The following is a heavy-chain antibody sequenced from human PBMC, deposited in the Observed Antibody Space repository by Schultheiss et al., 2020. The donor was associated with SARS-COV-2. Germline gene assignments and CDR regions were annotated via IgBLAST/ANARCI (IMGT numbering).Heavy chain of an antibody. CDR2: INHSGST. V-gene: IGHV4-34*01. J-gene: IGHJ6*02. CDR3: ARVRFSYGMDV. D-gene: IGHD3-3*01. CDR1: GGSFSGYY. Sequence: SETLSLTCAVYGGSFSGYYWSWIRQPPGKGLEWIGEINHSGSTNYNPSLKSRITISVDRSKSQFSLRLSSVTAADTAVYYCARVRFSYGMDVWGQGTTVTVSS.